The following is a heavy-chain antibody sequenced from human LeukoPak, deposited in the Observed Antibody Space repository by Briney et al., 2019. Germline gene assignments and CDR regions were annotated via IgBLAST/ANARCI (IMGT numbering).Heavy chain of an antibody. D-gene: IGHD4-17*01. Sequence: GGSRRPSWPPAGFTFTTIAMGWVRQLQGRGRGWDSAIIGSGGSTYYADSVKGRFTISRDNSKNTLYLQMNSLRAEDTAVYYCAKDPDYGDYGTDNWFDPWGQGTLVTVSS. J-gene: IGHJ5*02. CDR1: GFTFTTIA. CDR2: IIGSGGST. V-gene: IGHV3-23*01. CDR3: AKDPDYGDYGTDNWFDP.